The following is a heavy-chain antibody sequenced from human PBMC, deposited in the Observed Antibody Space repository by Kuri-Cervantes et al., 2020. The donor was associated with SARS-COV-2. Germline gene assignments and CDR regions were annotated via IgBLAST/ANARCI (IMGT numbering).Heavy chain of an antibody. CDR3: SKAIVVVPAALHYFDY. CDR1: GFTFSSYA. D-gene: IGHD2-2*01. V-gene: IGHV3-23*01. Sequence: GESLKISCAASGFTFSSYAMHWVRQAPGKGLEWVSAIRGKGGGTYYDDSVKGRFTISRENSKKTLYLQMNSLRAEDTAVDYCSKAIVVVPAALHYFDYWGQGTLVTVSS. CDR2: IRGKGGGT. J-gene: IGHJ4*02.